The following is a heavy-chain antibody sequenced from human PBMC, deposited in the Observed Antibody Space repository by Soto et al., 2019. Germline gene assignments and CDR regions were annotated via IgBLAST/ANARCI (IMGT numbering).Heavy chain of an antibody. CDR2: ITSKAYGGTT. CDR1: GFTFGDYA. V-gene: IGHV3-49*03. D-gene: IGHD3-10*01. J-gene: IGHJ4*02. CDR3: SRVPPNNRGAPLDY. Sequence: EVQLVESGGGLVQPGRSLRLSCTASGFTFGDYAMIWFRQAPGKGLEWVGFITSKAYGGTTEYAATVKGRFTIPRGDSQSIAFLPMNSLKTEDTAVYYCSRVPPNNRGAPLDYWGQGTLVTVSS.